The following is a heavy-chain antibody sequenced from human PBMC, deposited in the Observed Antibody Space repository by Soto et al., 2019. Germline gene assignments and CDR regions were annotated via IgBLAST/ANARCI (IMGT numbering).Heavy chain of an antibody. D-gene: IGHD3-9*01. Sequence: QVQLVESGGGLVKPGGSLRLSCAASGFTFKDYYMAWIRQAPGKGLEWVSYITSNSDYTNYADSVKGRFTISGDNAKNSLWLQMSSLTVEDTAVYYCARPLGTGFSYNYGMDVWGQGTTVTVSS. V-gene: IGHV3-11*05. J-gene: IGHJ6*02. CDR1: GFTFKDYY. CDR3: ARPLGTGFSYNYGMDV. CDR2: ITSNSDYT.